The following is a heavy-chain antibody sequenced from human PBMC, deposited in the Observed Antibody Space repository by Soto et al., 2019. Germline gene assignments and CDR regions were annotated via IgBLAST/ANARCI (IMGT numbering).Heavy chain of an antibody. Sequence: GASVKVSCKSSGYTFTSYYMNWVRQAPGQGLEWMGIINPSGGSTSYAQKFQGRVTMTRDTSTSTVYMELSSLRSEDTAVYYCARDQKLAYCGGDCYSPDYWGQGTLVTVSS. CDR3: ARDQKLAYCGGDCYSPDY. CDR2: INPSGGST. CDR1: GYTFTSYY. D-gene: IGHD2-21*02. J-gene: IGHJ4*02. V-gene: IGHV1-46*01.